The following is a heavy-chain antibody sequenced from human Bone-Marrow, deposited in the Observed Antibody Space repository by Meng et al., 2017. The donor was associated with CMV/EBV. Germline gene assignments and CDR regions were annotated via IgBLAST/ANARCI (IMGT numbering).Heavy chain of an antibody. J-gene: IGHJ4*02. CDR2: IYWNDDK. D-gene: IGHD3-3*01. CDR3: AHSGRSITIFGVVLNPLGSSFDY. V-gene: IGHV2-5*01. Sequence: SGPTLVKPTQTLTLTCTFSGFSLSTSGVGVGWIRQPPGKALEWLALIYWNDDKRYSPSLKNRLTITKDTSKNQVVLTMTNMDPVDTATYYCAHSGRSITIFGVVLNPLGSSFDYCGQGTLVTVSS. CDR1: GFSLSTSGVG.